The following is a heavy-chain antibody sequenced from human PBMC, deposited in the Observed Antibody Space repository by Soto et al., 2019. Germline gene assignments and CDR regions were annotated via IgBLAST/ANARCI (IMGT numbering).Heavy chain of an antibody. Sequence: PGGSLRLSCAASGFTFSSYSMNWVRQAPGKGLEWVSYISSSSSTIYYADSVKGRFTISRDNAKNSLYLQMNSLRAEDTAVYYCARAGTGRYYYDSSGYEFDYWGQGTLVTVSS. CDR1: GFTFSSYS. CDR2: ISSSSSTI. CDR3: ARAGTGRYYYDSSGYEFDY. J-gene: IGHJ4*02. V-gene: IGHV3-48*01. D-gene: IGHD3-22*01.